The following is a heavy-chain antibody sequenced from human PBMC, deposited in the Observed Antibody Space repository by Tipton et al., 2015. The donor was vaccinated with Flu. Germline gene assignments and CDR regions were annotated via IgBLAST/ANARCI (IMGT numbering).Heavy chain of an antibody. CDR3: ASGSAGTQGY. D-gene: IGHD1-14*01. CDR2: VNRDGKST. J-gene: IGHJ4*02. CDR1: GFNFDW. Sequence: LSLTCEASGFNFDWMHWVRQAPGKGLVWVSRVNRDGKSTAYAGSVKGRFTILRDNAKSTLYLQMNSLRAEDTAVYYCASGSAGTQGYWGLGTLVTVSS. V-gene: IGHV3-74*01.